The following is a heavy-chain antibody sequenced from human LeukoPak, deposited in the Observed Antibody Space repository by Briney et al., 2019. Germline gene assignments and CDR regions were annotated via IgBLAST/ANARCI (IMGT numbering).Heavy chain of an antibody. Sequence: SVKVSCKASGGTFSSYAISRVRQAPGQGLEWMGRIIPIFGTANYAEKVQGRVTITTAESTSTAYMELSSLRSEDTAVYYCASTLYYYDSSGYSLWGQGTLVTVSS. CDR3: ASTLYYYDSSGYSL. CDR1: GGTFSSYA. CDR2: IIPIFGTA. J-gene: IGHJ4*02. V-gene: IGHV1-69*05. D-gene: IGHD3-22*01.